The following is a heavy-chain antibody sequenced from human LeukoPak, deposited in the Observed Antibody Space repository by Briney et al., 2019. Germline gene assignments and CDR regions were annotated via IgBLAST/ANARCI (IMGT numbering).Heavy chain of an antibody. D-gene: IGHD3-3*02. CDR3: ARGQFWSGYSI. Sequence: SETLSLTCTVSGASISSYYWSWIRQPAGKGLEWIGRIYNRGSTNYNPSHKSRVTMPVDTSKNQFSLKLSSVTAADTAVYYCARGQFWSGYSIWGQGTLVTVSS. CDR1: GASISSYY. J-gene: IGHJ4*02. CDR2: IYNRGST. V-gene: IGHV4-4*07.